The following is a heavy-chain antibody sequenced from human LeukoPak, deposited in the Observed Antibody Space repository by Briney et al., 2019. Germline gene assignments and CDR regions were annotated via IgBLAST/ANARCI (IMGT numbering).Heavy chain of an antibody. CDR1: GGSISSSNW. V-gene: IGHV4-4*02. Sequence: SGTLSLTCAVSGGSISSSNWWSWVRQPLGKGLEWIGEIYHSGSTNYNPSLKSRVTISVDTSKNQFSLKLSSVTAADTAVYYCARHLADDSSGYYFGLYYYYMDVWGKGTTVTISS. J-gene: IGHJ6*03. CDR3: ARHLADDSSGYYFGLYYYYMDV. D-gene: IGHD3-22*01. CDR2: IYHSGST.